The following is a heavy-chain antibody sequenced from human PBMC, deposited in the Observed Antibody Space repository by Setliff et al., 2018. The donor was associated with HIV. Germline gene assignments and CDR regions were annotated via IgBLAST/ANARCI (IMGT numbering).Heavy chain of an antibody. CDR3: ARDQVEFKAAAGTGECAFDI. V-gene: IGHV1-18*01. J-gene: IGHJ3*02. D-gene: IGHD6-13*01. Sequence: ASVKVSCKASGYTFTSYGISWVRQAPGQGLEWSGWISAYNGNTNYAQKLQGRVTMTTDTSTSTAYMELGSLRSDDTAVYYCARDQVEFKAAAGTGECAFDIWGQGTMVTVSS. CDR1: GYTFTSYG. CDR2: ISAYNGNT.